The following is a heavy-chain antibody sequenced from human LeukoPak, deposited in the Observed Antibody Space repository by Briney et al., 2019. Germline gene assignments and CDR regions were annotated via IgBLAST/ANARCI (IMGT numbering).Heavy chain of an antibody. Sequence: SETLSLTCTVSGGPITTYYWSWIRQTPGKGLEWIGYASSSGNTDYNPSLKSRVTISVDTSKNQFSLKLSSVTAADTAVYYCARHGTISSESYLDYWGQGALVTVSS. J-gene: IGHJ4*02. CDR1: GGPITTYY. D-gene: IGHD1-14*01. CDR3: ARHGTISSESYLDY. V-gene: IGHV4-59*08. CDR2: ASSSGNT.